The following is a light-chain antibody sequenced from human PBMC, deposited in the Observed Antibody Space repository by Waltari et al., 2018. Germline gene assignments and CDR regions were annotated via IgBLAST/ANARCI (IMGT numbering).Light chain of an antibody. V-gene: IGKV3-15*01. Sequence: EIVMTQSPATLSVSPGERAPLSCRASQSVSSNLAWYQQKPGQAPRLLIYGASTRATGIPARFSGSGSGTEFTLTISSMQSEDLAVYYCQQYNNWPPLTFGGGTKVEIK. CDR1: QSVSSN. CDR2: GAS. J-gene: IGKJ4*01. CDR3: QQYNNWPPLT.